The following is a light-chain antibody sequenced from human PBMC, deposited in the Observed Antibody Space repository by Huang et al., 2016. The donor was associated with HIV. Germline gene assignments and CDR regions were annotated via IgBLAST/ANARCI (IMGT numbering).Light chain of an antibody. J-gene: IGKJ2*01. CDR1: QSVSNN. Sequence: IVMTQSPATLSVSPWERATLSCRSSQSVSNNLAWYQPKAGQAPRLVIHGALTRATCIPARFSGSGSGTEFTLTISSLQSEDIAVYYCQQYNKWPPRTFGQGTKLEIK. CDR3: QQYNKWPPRT. V-gene: IGKV3-15*01. CDR2: GAL.